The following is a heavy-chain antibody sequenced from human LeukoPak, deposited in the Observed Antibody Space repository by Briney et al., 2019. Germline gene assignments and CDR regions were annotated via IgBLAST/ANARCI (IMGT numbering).Heavy chain of an antibody. D-gene: IGHD3-9*01. CDR2: ISGSGGST. CDR1: GFTFSSYG. V-gene: IGHV3-23*01. Sequence: GGSLRLSCAASGFTFSSYGMSWVRQAPGKGLEWVSAISGSGGSTYYADSVKGRFTISRDNSKNTLYLQMNSLRAEDTAVYYCAKQGVLPYYDILTGPMYYFDYWGQGTLVTVSS. CDR3: AKQGVLPYYDILTGPMYYFDY. J-gene: IGHJ4*02.